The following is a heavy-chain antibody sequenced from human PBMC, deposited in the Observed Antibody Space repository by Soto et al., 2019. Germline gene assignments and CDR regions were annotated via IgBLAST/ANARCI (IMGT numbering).Heavy chain of an antibody. CDR3: ASGWLQAIGDY. Sequence: QVQLVQSGAEVKTPGSSVKVSCKASGGTFSSYAISWVRQAPGQGLEWMGGIIPIFGTANYAQKFQGIVTITADEATSTAYMELSSMRSEDTAVYYCASGWLQAIGDYWGQGTLVTVSS. V-gene: IGHV1-69*12. CDR1: GGTFSSYA. D-gene: IGHD5-12*01. J-gene: IGHJ4*02. CDR2: IIPIFGTA.